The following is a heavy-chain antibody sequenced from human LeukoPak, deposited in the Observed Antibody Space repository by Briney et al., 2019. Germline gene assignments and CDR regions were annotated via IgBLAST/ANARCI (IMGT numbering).Heavy chain of an antibody. D-gene: IGHD3-3*01. CDR3: ARAPGYYDFWSGYYDHYYYMDV. CDR1: GFTFSDNY. CDR2: ISSSGSTI. Sequence: KPGGYLRLSCAASGFTFSDNYMSWIRQAPGQGLEWVSCISSSGSTIYYADSVKGRFTISRDNAKNSLYLQMNSLRAEDTAVYYCARAPGYYDFWSGYYDHYYYMDVWGKGTTVTVSS. V-gene: IGHV3-11*04. J-gene: IGHJ6*03.